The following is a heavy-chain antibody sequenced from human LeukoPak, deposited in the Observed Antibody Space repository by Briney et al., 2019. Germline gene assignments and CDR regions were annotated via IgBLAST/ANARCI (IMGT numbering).Heavy chain of an antibody. CDR2: ISSSNSYI. CDR3: AREGGDGYNYLDY. J-gene: IGHJ4*02. Sequence: GGSLRLSCAASGFTFNSYTMNWVRQAPGKGLEWVSSISSSNSYIYYADSVKGRFTISRDNAKDSLYLQMNSLRAEDTAVYYCAREGGDGYNYLDYWGQGTLVTVSS. V-gene: IGHV3-21*01. CDR1: GFTFNSYT. D-gene: IGHD5-24*01.